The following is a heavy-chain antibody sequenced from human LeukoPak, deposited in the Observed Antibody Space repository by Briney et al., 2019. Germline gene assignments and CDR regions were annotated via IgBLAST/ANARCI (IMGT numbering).Heavy chain of an antibody. Sequence: ASVKVSCKASGYTFTSYDINWVRQATGQGLEWMGWMNPNSGNTGYAQKFQGRVTMTRNTSISTAYMELSSLRSEVTAVYYCARIGKRSGYYNWFDPWGQGTLVTVSS. CDR3: ARIGKRSGYYNWFDP. CDR1: GYTFTSYD. CDR2: MNPNSGNT. J-gene: IGHJ5*02. V-gene: IGHV1-8*01. D-gene: IGHD3-3*01.